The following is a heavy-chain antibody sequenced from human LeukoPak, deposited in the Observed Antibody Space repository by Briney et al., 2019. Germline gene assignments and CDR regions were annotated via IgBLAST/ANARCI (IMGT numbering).Heavy chain of an antibody. D-gene: IGHD6-19*01. Sequence: PGGSLRLSCAASGFTFSSYGMHWVRQAPGKGLEWVAFIRYDGSNKYYADSVKGRFTISRDNSKNTLYLQMNSLRAEDTAVYYCARLKAVAGMNLPLDYWGQGTLVTVSS. CDR3: ARLKAVAGMNLPLDY. V-gene: IGHV3-30*02. J-gene: IGHJ4*02. CDR2: IRYDGSNK. CDR1: GFTFSSYG.